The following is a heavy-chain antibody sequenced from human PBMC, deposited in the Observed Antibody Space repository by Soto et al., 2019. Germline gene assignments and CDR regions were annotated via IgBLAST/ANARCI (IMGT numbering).Heavy chain of an antibody. CDR2: IYSGGST. D-gene: IGHD1-1*01. Sequence: GRDLRLSCAASGFTVSSNYMSWVRQAPGKGLEWVSVIYSGGSTYYADSVRGRFTISRDNSKNTLYLQMKSLRAEDTAVYYCARDPPATTHGMDFRGKGT. CDR3: ARDPPATTHGMDF. J-gene: IGHJ6*04. CDR1: GFTVSSNY. V-gene: IGHV3-53*01.